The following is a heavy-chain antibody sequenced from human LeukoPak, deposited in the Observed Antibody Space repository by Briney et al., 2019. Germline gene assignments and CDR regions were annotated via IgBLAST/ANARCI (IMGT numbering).Heavy chain of an antibody. J-gene: IGHJ4*02. D-gene: IGHD3-3*01. CDR3: ARDPGDTIFGVVNDDY. CDR2: IIPIFGTA. CDR1: GGTFSSYA. Sequence: GAPVKVSCKASGGTFSSYAISWVRQAPGQGLEWMGGIIPIFGTANYAQKFQGRVTITADESTSTAYMELSSLRSEDTAVYYCARDPGDTIFGVVNDDYWGQGTLVTVSS. V-gene: IGHV1-69*01.